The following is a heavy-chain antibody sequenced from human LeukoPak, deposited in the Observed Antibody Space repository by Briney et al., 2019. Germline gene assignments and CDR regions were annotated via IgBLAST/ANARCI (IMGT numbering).Heavy chain of an antibody. D-gene: IGHD1-7*01. V-gene: IGHV3-23*01. CDR2: ISGSGGST. CDR3: AKDMNYVPETTALDY. Sequence: GGSLRLSCAASGFTFSSYAMSWVRQAPGKGLEWVSAISGSGGSTYYADSVKGRFTISRDNSKNTLYLQMNSLRAEDTAVYYCAKDMNYVPETTALDYWGQGTLVTAPS. CDR1: GFTFSSYA. J-gene: IGHJ4*02.